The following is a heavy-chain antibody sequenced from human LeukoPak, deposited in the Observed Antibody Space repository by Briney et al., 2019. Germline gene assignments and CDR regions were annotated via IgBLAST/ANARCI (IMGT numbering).Heavy chain of an antibody. V-gene: IGHV3-23*01. CDR1: GFTFSGYA. CDR3: AKDLYSNYGPADY. Sequence: GGSLRLSCAASGFTFSGYAMSWVRQAPGKGLEWVSTINGGGVNTHYAGSVGGRFTISRDNSKNTLFLQMNSLRDEDTAVYYCAKDLYSNYGPADYWGQGNLVAVSS. D-gene: IGHD4-11*01. J-gene: IGHJ4*02. CDR2: INGGGVNT.